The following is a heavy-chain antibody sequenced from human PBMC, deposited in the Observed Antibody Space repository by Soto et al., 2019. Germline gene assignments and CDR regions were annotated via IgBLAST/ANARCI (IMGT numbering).Heavy chain of an antibody. D-gene: IGHD3-22*01. V-gene: IGHV3-48*02. Sequence: QPGGSLRLSCAASGFAFSSYSMNWVRQAPGKGLEWVSYISSSSSTIYYADSVKGRFTISRDNAKNSLYLQMNSLRDEDTAVYYCARDLSRGIVVVYYFDYWGQGTLVTVS. CDR3: ARDLSRGIVVVYYFDY. CDR1: GFAFSSYS. J-gene: IGHJ4*02. CDR2: ISSSSSTI.